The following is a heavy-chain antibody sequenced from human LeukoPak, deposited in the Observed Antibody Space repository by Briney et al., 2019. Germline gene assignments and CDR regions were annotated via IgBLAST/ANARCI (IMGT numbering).Heavy chain of an antibody. V-gene: IGHV1-18*01. Sequence: GSVKVSCKAFGYTFTIYGISWVRQAPGQGLEWMGWISAYNGNTDYAQKLQGRVTMTTDTSTSTTYMELRSLRSDDTAVYYCARDRWDYGEDFDYWGQGTLVTVSS. CDR2: ISAYNGNT. D-gene: IGHD4-17*01. CDR3: ARDRWDYGEDFDY. J-gene: IGHJ4*02. CDR1: GYTFTIYG.